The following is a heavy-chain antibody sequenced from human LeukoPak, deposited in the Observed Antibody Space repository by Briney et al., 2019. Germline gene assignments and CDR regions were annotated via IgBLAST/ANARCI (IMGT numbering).Heavy chain of an antibody. V-gene: IGHV3-11*01. Sequence: GGSLRLSCAATGFTFSDYYMSWIRQAPGKGLEWVSYISSSSSTIYYADSVKGRFTISRDNAKNSLYLQMNSLRAEDTAVYYCARVLRYSSSWYFFGYYGMDVWGQGTTVTVSS. J-gene: IGHJ6*02. D-gene: IGHD6-13*01. CDR1: GFTFSDYY. CDR2: ISSSSSTI. CDR3: ARVLRYSSSWYFFGYYGMDV.